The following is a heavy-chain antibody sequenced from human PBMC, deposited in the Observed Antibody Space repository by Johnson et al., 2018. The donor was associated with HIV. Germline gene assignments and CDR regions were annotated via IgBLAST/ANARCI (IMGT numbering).Heavy chain of an antibody. Sequence: VQLVESGGGVVQPGGSLRLSCAASGFTFSSYGLSWVRQAPGKGLELVSAISGSGGSTFYADTMKGRFTISRDNSKSTLYLQMNSLRAEDAAVYYCTGRDLLRAFDIWGQGTMVTVSS. CDR3: TGRDLLRAFDI. V-gene: IGHV3-23*04. D-gene: IGHD2-15*01. CDR2: ISGSGGST. CDR1: GFTFSSYG. J-gene: IGHJ3*02.